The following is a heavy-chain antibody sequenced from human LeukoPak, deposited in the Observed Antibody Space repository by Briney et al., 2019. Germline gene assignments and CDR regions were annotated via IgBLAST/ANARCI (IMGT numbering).Heavy chain of an antibody. CDR3: ARHEASGSYFLDY. CDR1: GGSISSSSYY. CDR2: IYYSGST. D-gene: IGHD1-26*01. J-gene: IGHJ4*02. Sequence: PSETLSLTCTVSGGSISSSSYYWGWIRQPPGKRLEWIGSIYYSGSTYYNPSLKSRVTISVDTSKNQFSLKLSSVTAADTAVYYCARHEASGSYFLDYWGQGTLVTVSS. V-gene: IGHV4-39*01.